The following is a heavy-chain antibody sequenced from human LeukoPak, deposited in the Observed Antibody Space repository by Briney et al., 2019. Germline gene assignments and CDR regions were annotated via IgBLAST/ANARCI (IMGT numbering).Heavy chain of an antibody. V-gene: IGHV3-53*01. D-gene: IGHD3-16*02. Sequence: GGSLRLSCAASGFTVSSNYMSWVRQAPGKGLEWVSVIYSGGTTYYADSVKGRFAISRDNAKNSLYLQMNSLRAEDTAVYYCARDLYYDYVWGSYRFPYYYYYGMDVWGQGTTVTVSS. CDR1: GFTVSSNY. CDR3: ARDLYYDYVWGSYRFPYYYYYGMDV. J-gene: IGHJ6*02. CDR2: IYSGGTT.